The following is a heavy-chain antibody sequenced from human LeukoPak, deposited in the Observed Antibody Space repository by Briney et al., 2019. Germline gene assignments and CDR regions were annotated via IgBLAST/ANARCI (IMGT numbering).Heavy chain of an antibody. CDR3: ARVRWAATTRDAFDI. Sequence: GGSLRLSCAASGFSFSSYNMNWVRQAPGKGPEWVSSISSSSSYIYYADSVKGRFTISRDNAKNSLYLQMNSLRAEDTAVYYCARVRWAATTRDAFDIWGQGTMVTVSS. D-gene: IGHD4-23*01. J-gene: IGHJ3*02. CDR1: GFSFSSYN. V-gene: IGHV3-21*01. CDR2: ISSSSSYI.